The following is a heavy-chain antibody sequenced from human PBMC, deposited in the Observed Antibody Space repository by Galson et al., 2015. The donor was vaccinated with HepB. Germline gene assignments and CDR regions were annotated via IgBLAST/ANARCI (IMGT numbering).Heavy chain of an antibody. CDR2: IRSKAYGGTT. V-gene: IGHV3-49*03. CDR3: TSGSSGWDDYLDY. Sequence: SLRLSCAASGFTFGDYAMSWFRQAPGKGLEWVGFIRSKAYGGTTEYAASVKGRFTISRDDSKSIAYLQMNSLKTEDTAVYYCTSGSSGWDDYLDYWGQGTLVTVSS. CDR1: GFTFGDYA. D-gene: IGHD6-19*01. J-gene: IGHJ4*02.